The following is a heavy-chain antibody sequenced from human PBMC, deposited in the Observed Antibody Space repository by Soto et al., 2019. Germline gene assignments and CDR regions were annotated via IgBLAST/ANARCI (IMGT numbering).Heavy chain of an antibody. CDR1: GFTFSSYW. J-gene: IGHJ4*02. CDR3: ARGGSGTYLLDS. Sequence: EVQLVESGGGLVQPGGSLRLSCAASGFTFSSYWMHWVHQVPGKGLVWVSRIKYDGSTTTYADSVKGRFTISRDNGENTVYLQMNSLRAEETAVYYCARGGSGTYLLDSWGQGTLVTVSS. CDR2: IKYDGSTT. D-gene: IGHD3-10*01. V-gene: IGHV3-74*01.